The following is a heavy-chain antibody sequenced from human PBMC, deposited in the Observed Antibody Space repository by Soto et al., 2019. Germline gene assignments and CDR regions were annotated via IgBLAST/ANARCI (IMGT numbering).Heavy chain of an antibody. D-gene: IGHD2-15*01. J-gene: IGHJ6*02. V-gene: IGHV4-39*01. CDR1: GGSMSSSSYY. Sequence: SETLSLTCTVSGGSMSSSSYYWGCIRQPPGKGLEWIGSIFYSGSTYYNPSLKSRVTISVDTSKNQFSLKLSSVTAADTAVYYCARHLTYCSAGSCYSDFPYYGMDVWGQGTTVTVS. CDR2: IFYSGST. CDR3: ARHLTYCSAGSCYSDFPYYGMDV.